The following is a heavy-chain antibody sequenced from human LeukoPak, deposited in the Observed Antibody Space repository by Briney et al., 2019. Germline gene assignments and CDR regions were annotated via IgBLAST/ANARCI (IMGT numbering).Heavy chain of an antibody. D-gene: IGHD3-22*01. V-gene: IGHV3-53*01. CDR1: GLTVSRHY. J-gene: IGHJ4*02. CDR2: ISTGDST. CDR3: ARDDYYDSSGLDY. Sequence: PGGSLRLSCVASGLTVSRHYMTWVRQAPGKGLEWLSVISTGDSTNYADSVKGRFTISRVNSKNILDLQMNSLRAEDTAVYYCARDDYYDSSGLDYWGQGILVTVSS.